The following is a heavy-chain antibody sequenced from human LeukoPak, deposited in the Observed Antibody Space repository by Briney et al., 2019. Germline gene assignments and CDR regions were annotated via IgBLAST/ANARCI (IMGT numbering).Heavy chain of an antibody. CDR1: GLTFNNYA. J-gene: IGHJ5*02. CDR3: ARSPKGDGYNSDWFDP. V-gene: IGHV3-20*04. Sequence: GGSLRLSCAVSGLTFNNYAMSWVRQAPGKGLEWVSGISWNSSSIGYADSVKGRFTISRDNAKNSLYLQMNSLRAEDTAVYYCARSPKGDGYNSDWFDPWGQGTLVTVSS. CDR2: ISWNSSSI. D-gene: IGHD5-24*01.